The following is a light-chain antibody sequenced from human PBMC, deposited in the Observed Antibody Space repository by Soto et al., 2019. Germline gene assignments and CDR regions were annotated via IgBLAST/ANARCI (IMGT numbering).Light chain of an antibody. CDR2: GAS. CDR3: QQYSRLWS. J-gene: IGKJ5*01. V-gene: IGKV1-5*03. Sequence: IQLTQSPSSLYASVGDIFTITCRASESISTWLAWYQQKPGKAPKRLIYGASSLEGGVPPRFSGDGSGTEFTLTISSLQRDDFGTYYCQQYSRLWSFGQGTRLEIK. CDR1: ESISTW.